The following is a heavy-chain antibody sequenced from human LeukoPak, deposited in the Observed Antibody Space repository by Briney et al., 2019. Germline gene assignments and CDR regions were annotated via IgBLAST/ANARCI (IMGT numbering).Heavy chain of an antibody. Sequence: GGSLRLSCAAFGFTVSVNYMSWVRQAPGKGLECVSVIYSGGNTYHADSVKGRFTISRDNSKNMVYLQMNSLRAEDTAVYYCARTGSHLLWRDDAFNIWGLGTMVTVSS. J-gene: IGHJ3*02. CDR3: ARTGSHLLWRDDAFNI. CDR2: IYSGGNT. CDR1: GFTVSVNY. D-gene: IGHD2-21*01. V-gene: IGHV3-66*01.